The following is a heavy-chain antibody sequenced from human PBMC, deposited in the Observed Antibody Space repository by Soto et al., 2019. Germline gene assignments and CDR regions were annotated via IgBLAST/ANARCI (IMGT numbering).Heavy chain of an antibody. Sequence: GGSLRLSCAASGFTFSSYAMHWVRQDPGKGLEWVAVISYDGSNKYYADSVKGRFTISRDNSKNTLYLQMNSLRAEDTAVYYCARAPPPSMVRGVMSWGQGTLVTVSS. D-gene: IGHD3-10*01. J-gene: IGHJ4*02. CDR1: GFTFSSYA. CDR3: ARAPPPSMVRGVMS. CDR2: ISYDGSNK. V-gene: IGHV3-30-3*01.